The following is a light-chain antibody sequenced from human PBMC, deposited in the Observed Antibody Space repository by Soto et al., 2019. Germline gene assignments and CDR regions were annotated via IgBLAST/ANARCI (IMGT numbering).Light chain of an antibody. Sequence: QSALTQPRSVSGSPGQSVTISGTGTRSDVGGYNYVYWYQQHPGKAPKLMIYDVSKRPSGVPDRFSGYKSGNTASLTISGLQAEDEADYYCCSYAGSYTYVFGTGTKLTVL. CDR3: CSYAGSYTYV. V-gene: IGLV2-11*02. CDR2: DVS. CDR1: RSDVGGYNY. J-gene: IGLJ1*01.